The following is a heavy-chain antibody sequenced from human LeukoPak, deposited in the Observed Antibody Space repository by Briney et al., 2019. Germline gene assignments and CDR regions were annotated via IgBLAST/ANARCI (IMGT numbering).Heavy chain of an antibody. CDR3: ARDVPGPVIGYYGMDV. Sequence: SETLSLTCAVYGGSFSGYYWSWIRQPPGKGLEWIGYISYSGSTNYSPSLKSRVTMSVDTSKNQFSLKLSSVTAADTAVYYCARDVPGPVIGYYGMDVWGQGTTVTVSS. J-gene: IGHJ6*02. D-gene: IGHD3-22*01. CDR2: ISYSGST. V-gene: IGHV4-59*01. CDR1: GGSFSGYY.